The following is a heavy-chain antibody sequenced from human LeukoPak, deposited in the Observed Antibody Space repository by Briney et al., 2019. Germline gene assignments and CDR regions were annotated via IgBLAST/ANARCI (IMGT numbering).Heavy chain of an antibody. V-gene: IGHV4-34*01. Sequence: PSETLSLTCAVYGGSFSGYYWSWIRQPPGKGLEWIGEINHSGSTNYNPSLKSRVTISVDTSKNQFSLKLSSVTAADTAVYYCARGDMITSGGVPFDYWGQGTLVTVSS. CDR1: GGSFSGYY. CDR2: INHSGST. J-gene: IGHJ4*02. CDR3: ARGDMITSGGVPFDY. D-gene: IGHD3-16*01.